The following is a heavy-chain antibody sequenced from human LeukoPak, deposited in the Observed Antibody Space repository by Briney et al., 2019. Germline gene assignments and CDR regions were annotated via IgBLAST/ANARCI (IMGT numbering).Heavy chain of an antibody. CDR2: IKQDGSDK. CDR3: ARESPFDY. J-gene: IGHJ4*02. Sequence: GGSLRLSCAAPGFTFSNYWMSWVRQAPGKGLEWVANIKQDGSDKYYVESVKGRFTISRDNTKNSLFLQMNSLRAEDTAVYYCARESPFDYWGQGTLVTVSS. V-gene: IGHV3-7*05. CDR1: GFTFSNYW.